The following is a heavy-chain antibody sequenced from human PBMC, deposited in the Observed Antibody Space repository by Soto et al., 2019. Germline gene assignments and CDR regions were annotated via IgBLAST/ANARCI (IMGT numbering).Heavy chain of an antibody. J-gene: IGHJ6*02. CDR3: ARVVIAARHGMDV. Sequence: SQTLSLTCVISGDSVSSDSAACNWIRQSPSRGLEWLGRTYYRSKWYNDYAVSVKSRITINPDTSKNQFSLQLNSVTPEDTAVYYCARVVIAARHGMDVWGQGTTVTVSS. CDR2: TYYRSKWYN. D-gene: IGHD6-6*01. CDR1: GDSVSSDSAA. V-gene: IGHV6-1*01.